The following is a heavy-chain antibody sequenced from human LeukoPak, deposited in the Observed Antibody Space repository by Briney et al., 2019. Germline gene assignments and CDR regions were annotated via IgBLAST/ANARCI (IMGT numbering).Heavy chain of an antibody. V-gene: IGHV1-18*01. CDR1: GYTFTSYG. CDR3: ARVKQLFPVVRDFYYYYYYMDV. Sequence: GASVKVSCKASGYTFTSYGISWVRQAPGQGLEWMGWISAYNGNTNYAQKLQGRVTMTTDTSTSTAYMELRSLRSDDTAVYYCARVKQLFPVVRDFYYYYYYMDVWGKGTTVTISS. D-gene: IGHD6-13*01. J-gene: IGHJ6*03. CDR2: ISAYNGNT.